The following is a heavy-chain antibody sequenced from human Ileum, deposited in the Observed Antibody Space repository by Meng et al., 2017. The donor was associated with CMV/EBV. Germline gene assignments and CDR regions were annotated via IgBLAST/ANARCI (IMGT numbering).Heavy chain of an antibody. CDR2: IYHTGNT. CDR3: AGGLIAFGGAVLDS. Sequence: SGFSMSSGDDYWSWIRQSPGKGLEWIGYIYHTGNTHYEPSLKSRVTISVDTSKNQYSLKLTSVTAADSAVYYCAGGLIAFGGAVLDSWGQGSLVTVSS. CDR1: GFSMSSGDDY. J-gene: IGHJ4*02. V-gene: IGHV4-30-4*01. D-gene: IGHD3-16*01.